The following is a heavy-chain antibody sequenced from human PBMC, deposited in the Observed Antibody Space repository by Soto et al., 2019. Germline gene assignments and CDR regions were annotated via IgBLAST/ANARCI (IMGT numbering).Heavy chain of an antibody. CDR3: ARRLAVAGEGYFDY. V-gene: IGHV4-30-4*01. J-gene: IGHJ4*02. CDR1: GGSISSGDYY. CDR2: ISSTGST. D-gene: IGHD6-19*01. Sequence: PSETLSLTCTVSGGSISSGDYYWSWIRQPPGKGLEGISYISSTGSTYYNPSLKSRVTISVDTSKNQFSLKLSSVTAADTAVYFCARRLAVAGEGYFDYWGQGTLVTVSS.